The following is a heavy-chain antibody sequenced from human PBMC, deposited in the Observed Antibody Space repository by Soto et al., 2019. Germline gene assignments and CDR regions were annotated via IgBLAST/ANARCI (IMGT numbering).Heavy chain of an antibody. V-gene: IGHV3-23*01. CDR3: AKEGGYCSGGSCYYYYYYGMDV. D-gene: IGHD2-15*01. CDR2: ISGSGGST. J-gene: IGHJ6*02. CDR1: GFTFSSYA. Sequence: GGSLRLSCAASGFTFSSYAMSWVRQAPGKGLEWVSAISGSGGSTYYADSVKGRFTISRDNSKNTLYLQMNSLRAEDTAVYYCAKEGGYCSGGSCYYYYYYGMDVWGQGTTVIVSS.